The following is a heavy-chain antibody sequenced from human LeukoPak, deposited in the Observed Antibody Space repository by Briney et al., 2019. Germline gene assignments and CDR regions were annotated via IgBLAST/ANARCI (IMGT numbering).Heavy chain of an antibody. CDR1: GYTFTGYY. V-gene: IGHV1-2*04. CDR2: INPNSGGT. CDR3: ARVTDILTGYDY. Sequence: ASVKVSCKASGYTFTGYYMHWVRQAPGQGLEWMGWINPNSGGTNYAQKFQGWVTMTRDTSISTAYMELSSLRSEDTAVYYRARVTDILTGYDYWGQGTLVTVSS. J-gene: IGHJ4*02. D-gene: IGHD3-9*01.